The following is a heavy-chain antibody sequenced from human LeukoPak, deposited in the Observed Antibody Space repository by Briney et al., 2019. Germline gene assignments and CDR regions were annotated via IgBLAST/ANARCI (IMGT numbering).Heavy chain of an antibody. J-gene: IGHJ4*02. D-gene: IGHD3-22*01. V-gene: IGHV3-23*01. CDR3: AKDRGYYDSSGYFDY. Sequence: GGSLRLSCAASGFTFSSYAMSWVRRAPGKGLEWVSAISGSGGSTYYADSVKGRFTISRDNSKNTLYLQMNSLRAEDTAVYYCAKDRGYYDSSGYFDYWGQGTLVTVSS. CDR1: GFTFSSYA. CDR2: ISGSGGST.